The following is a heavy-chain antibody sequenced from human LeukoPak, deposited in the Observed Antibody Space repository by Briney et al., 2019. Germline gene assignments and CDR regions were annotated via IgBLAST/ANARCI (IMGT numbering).Heavy chain of an antibody. V-gene: IGHV1-18*04. CDR1: GYTFTGYY. CDR3: ARVIGYCSSTSCYAGLGYYMDV. CDR2: ISAYNGNT. D-gene: IGHD2-2*01. J-gene: IGHJ6*03. Sequence: GASVKVSCKASGYTFTGYYMHRVRQAPGQGVEWMGWISAYNGNTNYAQKLQGRVTMTTDTSTSTAYMELRSLRSDDTAVYYCARVIGYCSSTSCYAGLGYYMDVWGKGTTVTISS.